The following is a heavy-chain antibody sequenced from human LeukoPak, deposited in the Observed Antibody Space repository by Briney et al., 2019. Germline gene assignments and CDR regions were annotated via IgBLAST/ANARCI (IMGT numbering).Heavy chain of an antibody. J-gene: IGHJ4*02. Sequence: AGGSLRLSCAASGFTVSDNYMGWVRQAPAKGLEWVSVIYSVGSTYYADSVRGRVTISRDNSKNTLYLQMNSLRVEDTAVYYCAGSLAYCGGDCRLGDYWGQGTLVTVSS. D-gene: IGHD2-21*02. CDR2: IYSVGST. V-gene: IGHV3-66*01. CDR1: GFTVSDNY. CDR3: AGSLAYCGGDCRLGDY.